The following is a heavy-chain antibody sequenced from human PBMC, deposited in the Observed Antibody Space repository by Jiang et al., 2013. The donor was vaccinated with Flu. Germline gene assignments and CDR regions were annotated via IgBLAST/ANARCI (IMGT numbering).Heavy chain of an antibody. CDR1: GYTFTSYG. CDR3: ARDRQVGATPYYYYGMDV. Sequence: GAEVKKPGASVKVSCKASGYTFTSYGISWVRQAPGQGLEWMGWISAYNGNTNYAQKLQGRVTMTTDTSTSTAYMELRSLRSDDTAVYYCARDRQVGATPYYYYGMDVWGQGTTVTVSS. J-gene: IGHJ6*02. V-gene: IGHV1-18*01. CDR2: ISAYNGNT. D-gene: IGHD1-26*01.